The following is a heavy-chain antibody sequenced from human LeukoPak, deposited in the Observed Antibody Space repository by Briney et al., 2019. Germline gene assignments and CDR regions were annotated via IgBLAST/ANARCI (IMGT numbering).Heavy chain of an antibody. CDR2: ISGSGYIT. V-gene: IGHV3-23*01. CDR3: TKGSGDFGLGYFHY. Sequence: GGSLRLSCAASEFTLRNYAMSWVRQAPGKGLEWVSAISGSGYITYYADSVKGRFTISRDNSMNTLYLQMNSLRAEDTAVYYCTKGSGDFGLGYFHYWGQGTLVTVSS. CDR1: EFTLRNYA. J-gene: IGHJ4*02. D-gene: IGHD4-17*01.